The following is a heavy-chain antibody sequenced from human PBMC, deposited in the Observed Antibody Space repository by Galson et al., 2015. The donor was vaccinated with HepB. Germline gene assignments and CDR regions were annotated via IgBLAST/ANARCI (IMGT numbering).Heavy chain of an antibody. D-gene: IGHD3-3*01. V-gene: IGHV3-15*01. CDR2: IKSKTDGGTT. Sequence: SLRLSCAASGFTFSNAWMSWVRQAPGKGLEWVGRIKSKTDGGTTDYAAPVKGGFTISRDDSKNTLYLQMNSLKTEDTAVYYCTTVMILEWQLNYYGMDVWGQGTTVTVSS. CDR1: GFTFSNAW. CDR3: TTVMILEWQLNYYGMDV. J-gene: IGHJ6*02.